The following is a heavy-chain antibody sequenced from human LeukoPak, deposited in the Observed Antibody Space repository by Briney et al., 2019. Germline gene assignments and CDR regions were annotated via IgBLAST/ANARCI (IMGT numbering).Heavy chain of an antibody. V-gene: IGHV3-30-3*01. CDR1: GFTFSSYA. D-gene: IGHD1-7*01. J-gene: IGHJ4*02. Sequence: PGGSLRLPCAASGFTFSSYAMHWVRQAPGKGLEWVAVISYDGSNKYYADSVKGRFTISRDNSKNTLYLQMNSLRAEDTAVYYCARVFETKLFDYWGQGTLVTVSP. CDR3: ARVFETKLFDY. CDR2: ISYDGSNK.